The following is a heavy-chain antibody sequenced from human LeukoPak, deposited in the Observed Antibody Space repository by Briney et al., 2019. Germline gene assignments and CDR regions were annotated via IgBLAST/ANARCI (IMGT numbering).Heavy chain of an antibody. CDR1: GFTFATSA. D-gene: IGHD3-9*01. CDR2: IRFDGTNK. CDR3: AKGPNYDVLTGWRKTYNAFDI. J-gene: IGHJ3*02. V-gene: IGHV3-30*02. Sequence: GGSLRLSCAAPGFTFATSAMHWVRQAPGKGLEWVAFIRFDGTNKYYADSVKGRFTISRDNSKNTLYLQVNSLRPEDTAVYYCAKGPNYDVLTGWRKTYNAFDIWGQGTMVTVSS.